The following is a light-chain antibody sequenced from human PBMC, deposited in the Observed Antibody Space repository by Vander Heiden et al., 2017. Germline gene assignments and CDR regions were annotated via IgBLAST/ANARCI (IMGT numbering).Light chain of an antibody. V-gene: IGLV2-14*01. CDR1: SSDVGGYNY. CDR3: SSYTSSSTLYV. J-gene: IGLJ1*01. Sequence: HSALTQPASVSGSPGQSIPISCTGTSSDVGGYNYVSWYQQHPGKAPKLMIYEVSNRPSGVSNRFSGSKSGNTASLTISGLQAEDEADYYCSSYTSSSTLYVFGTGTKVTVL. CDR2: EVS.